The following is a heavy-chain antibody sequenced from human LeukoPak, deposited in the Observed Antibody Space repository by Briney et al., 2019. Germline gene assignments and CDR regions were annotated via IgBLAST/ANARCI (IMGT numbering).Heavy chain of an antibody. Sequence: GGSLRLSCAASGFTFSNYAMSWVRQAPGKGLEWVSGLSGSGGSTYYADSVKGRFTISRDNSKNTLYLQMNSLRAGDTAVYYCAREQDREAAATVIGDSWGQGTLVTVSS. CDR1: GFTFSNYA. D-gene: IGHD2-15*01. V-gene: IGHV3-23*01. CDR2: LSGSGGST. J-gene: IGHJ4*02. CDR3: AREQDREAAATVIGDS.